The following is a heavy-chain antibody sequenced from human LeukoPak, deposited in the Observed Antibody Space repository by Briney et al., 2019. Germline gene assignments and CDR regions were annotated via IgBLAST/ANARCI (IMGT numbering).Heavy chain of an antibody. J-gene: IGHJ4*02. D-gene: IGHD2-2*02. CDR1: GFTFSSYW. V-gene: IGHV3-7*01. CDR3: ARDGDIVVVPAAIGFDY. CDR2: IKKDGSEK. Sequence: GGALRLSCAASGFTFSSYWMSSVRQAPGKGLVWVANIKKDGSEKYYVDSVKGRFTISRDNDNNSLYLQMNRLRAEETAVYYCARDGDIVVVPAAIGFDYWGQGTLVTVSS.